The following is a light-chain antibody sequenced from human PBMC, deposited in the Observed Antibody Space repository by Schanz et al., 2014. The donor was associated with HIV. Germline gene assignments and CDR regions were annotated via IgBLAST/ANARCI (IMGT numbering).Light chain of an antibody. CDR2: GAS. V-gene: IGKV3D-20*02. Sequence: EIVLTQSPATLSLSPGERATLSCRASQSVRNNYLAWYQQKPGQAPRLLIYGASSRATGIPDRFSGSGSGTDFTLTISSLEPEDFAVYYCQQYNNWPLTFGGGTKVEIK. J-gene: IGKJ4*01. CDR3: QQYNNWPLT. CDR1: QSVRNNY.